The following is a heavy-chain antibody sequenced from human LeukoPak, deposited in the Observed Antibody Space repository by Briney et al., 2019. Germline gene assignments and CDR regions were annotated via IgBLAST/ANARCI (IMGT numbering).Heavy chain of an antibody. J-gene: IGHJ6*02. D-gene: IGHD2-2*03. CDR2: INHSGST. V-gene: IGHV4-34*01. CDR3: ARGRSALGSPGYCSSTSCRYYYGMDV. CDR1: GGSFSGYY. Sequence: SETLSLTCAVYGGSFSGYYWSWIRQPPGKGLEWIGEINHSGSTNYNPSLKSRVTISVDTSKNQFSLKLSSVTAADTAVYYCARGRSALGSPGYCSSTSCRYYYGMDVWGQRTTVTVSS.